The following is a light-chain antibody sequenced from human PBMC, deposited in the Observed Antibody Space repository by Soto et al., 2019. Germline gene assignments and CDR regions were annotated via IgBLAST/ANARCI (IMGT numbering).Light chain of an antibody. J-gene: IGLJ3*02. Sequence: QSVLTQSSSASASLGSSVKLTCTLSSGHSSYIIAWHQQQPGKAPRYLMKLEGSGSYNKGSGVPDRFSGSSSGADRYLTISNLQFEDEADYYCETSDSNSWVFGGGTKVTVL. V-gene: IGLV4-60*02. CDR3: ETSDSNSWV. CDR2: LEGSGSY. CDR1: SGHSSYI.